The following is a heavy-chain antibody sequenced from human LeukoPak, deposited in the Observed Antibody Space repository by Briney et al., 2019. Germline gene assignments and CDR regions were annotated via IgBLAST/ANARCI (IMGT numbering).Heavy chain of an antibody. CDR3: APLSKGSYYLGY. CDR2: IYYSGST. Sequence: SETLSLTCTVSGGSISSYYWSWIRQPPGKGLEWIGYIYYSGSTNYNPSLKSRVTISVDTSKNQFSLKLSSVTAADTAMYYCAPLSKGSYYLGYWGQGTLVTVSS. CDR1: GGSISSYY. D-gene: IGHD1-26*01. J-gene: IGHJ4*02. V-gene: IGHV4-59*08.